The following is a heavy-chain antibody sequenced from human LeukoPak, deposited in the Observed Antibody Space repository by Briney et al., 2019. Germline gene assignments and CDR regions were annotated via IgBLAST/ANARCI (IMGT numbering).Heavy chain of an antibody. Sequence: SETLSLTCTVSGGSISSYYWSWIRQPPGKGLEWIGYIYYSGSTNYNPSLKSRVTISVDTSKNQFSLKLSSVTAADTAVYYCARDRTDYYGMDVWGQGTTATVSS. CDR3: ARDRTDYYGMDV. CDR1: GGSISSYY. J-gene: IGHJ6*02. CDR2: IYYSGST. V-gene: IGHV4-59*01.